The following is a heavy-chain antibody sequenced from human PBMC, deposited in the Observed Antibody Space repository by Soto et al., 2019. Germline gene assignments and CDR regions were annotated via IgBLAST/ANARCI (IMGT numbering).Heavy chain of an antibody. Sequence: PVGSLRLSCVVSGLTFGSSAMNWVRQAPGKGLEWVSGISGTTYYADSVQGRFTISRDSSKNTVYLQMRSLRPEDTAVYYCTKGSGYKYGSRFDFWGRGTRVTVSS. D-gene: IGHD5-12*01. CDR2: ISGTT. V-gene: IGHV3-23*01. CDR1: GLTFGSSA. CDR3: TKGSGYKYGSRFDF. J-gene: IGHJ4*02.